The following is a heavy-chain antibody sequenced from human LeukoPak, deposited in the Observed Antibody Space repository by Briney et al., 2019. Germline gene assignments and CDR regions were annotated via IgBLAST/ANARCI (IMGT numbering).Heavy chain of an antibody. CDR2: ITTTNSTT. Sequence: GGSLRPSCAASGFTFSGYSMHWVRQAPGQGLDRISYITTTNSTTYYIDSVECQVTISRDNARNSLYLQMNSLRADDTAVYYCASGPTPGVAAAADYWGQGTLVTVSS. J-gene: IGHJ4*02. CDR3: ASGPTPGVAAAADY. CDR1: GFTFSGYS. D-gene: IGHD6-13*01. V-gene: IGHV3-48*01.